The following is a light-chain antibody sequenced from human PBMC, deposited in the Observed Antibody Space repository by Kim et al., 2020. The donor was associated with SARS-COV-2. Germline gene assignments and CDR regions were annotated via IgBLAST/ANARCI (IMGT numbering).Light chain of an antibody. CDR1: SGSIASNY. CDR2: EDD. J-gene: IGLJ2*01. Sequence: GETVTISCTRSSGSIASNYVQWYRQRPGSSPTTLISEDDKRLSGVPARFSGSLDTSSNSASLTISGLRTEDEAHYYCQSYDDTDVVFGGGTQLTVL. V-gene: IGLV6-57*01. CDR3: QSYDDTDVV.